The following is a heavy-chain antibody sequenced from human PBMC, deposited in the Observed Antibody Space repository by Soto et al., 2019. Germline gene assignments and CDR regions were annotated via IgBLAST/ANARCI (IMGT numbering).Heavy chain of an antibody. CDR1: GYTFTGYY. J-gene: IGHJ6*02. CDR2: INPNSGGT. V-gene: IGHV1-2*04. Sequence: ASVKVSCKASGYTFTGYYIHWVRLAPGQGLEWMGWINPNSGGTNYAQKFQGWVTMTRDASISTAYMELSRLRSDDTAVYYCARDLGSGSYPLYYYGMEVWGQGTTVTVSS. CDR3: ARDLGSGSYPLYYYGMEV. D-gene: IGHD1-26*01.